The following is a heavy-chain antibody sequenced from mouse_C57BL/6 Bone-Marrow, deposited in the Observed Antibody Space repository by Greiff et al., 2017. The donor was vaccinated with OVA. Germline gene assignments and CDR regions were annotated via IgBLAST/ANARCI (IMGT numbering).Heavy chain of an antibody. Sequence: QVQLQQSGPELVKPGASVKLSCKASGYTFTSYDINWVKQRPGPGLEWIGWIYPRDGSTKYNEKFKGKATLTVDTSSSTAYMELHSLTSEDSAVYFCARYVRITTVVATNDYWGQGTTLTVSS. CDR3: ARYVRITTVVATNDY. CDR1: GYTFTSYD. J-gene: IGHJ2*01. CDR2: IYPRDGST. D-gene: IGHD1-1*01. V-gene: IGHV1-85*01.